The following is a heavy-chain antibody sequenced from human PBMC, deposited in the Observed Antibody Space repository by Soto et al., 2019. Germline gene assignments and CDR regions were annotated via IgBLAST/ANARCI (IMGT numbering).Heavy chain of an antibody. V-gene: IGHV5-51*01. CDR1: GYSFTSYW. Sequence: GESLKISCNGAGYSFTSYWIGWVRQMPGKGLELMGIIYPSDSDTRHRPSFQGQVTISADKSISSAYLQWSSLRASDTAMYYCARGGVSTRTFDYWGQGTPVTVSS. CDR2: IYPSDSDT. J-gene: IGHJ4*02. CDR3: ARGGVSTRTFDY. D-gene: IGHD3-3*01.